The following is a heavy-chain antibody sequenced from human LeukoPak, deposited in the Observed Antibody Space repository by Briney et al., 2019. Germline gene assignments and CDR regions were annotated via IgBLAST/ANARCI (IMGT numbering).Heavy chain of an antibody. CDR3: ARVAWELADAFDI. D-gene: IGHD1-26*01. CDR1: GFIFSNYE. Sequence: GGSLRLSCAASGFIFSNYEMTWVRQAPGKGLEWVSYIPGSGSPLYYADSLKGRSTISRDNAKNSLYLHMNSLSAEDTAVYYCARVAWELADAFDIWGQGTMVTISS. V-gene: IGHV3-48*03. CDR2: IPGSGSPL. J-gene: IGHJ3*02.